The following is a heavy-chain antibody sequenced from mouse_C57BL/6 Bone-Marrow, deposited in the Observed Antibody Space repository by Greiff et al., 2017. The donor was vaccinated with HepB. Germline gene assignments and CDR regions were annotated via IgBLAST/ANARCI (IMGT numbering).Heavy chain of an antibody. CDR3: ARLYYGSSFYYFDY. CDR1: GYTFTDYN. Sequence: EVQLQESGPELVKPGASVKIPCKASGYTFTDYNMDWVKQSHGKSLEWIGDINPNNGGTIYNQKFKDKTTLTVDKSSSTAYMQLSSLTSEDSAVYYCARLYYGSSFYYFDYWGQGTTLTVSS. CDR2: INPNNGGT. D-gene: IGHD1-1*01. V-gene: IGHV1-18*01. J-gene: IGHJ2*01.